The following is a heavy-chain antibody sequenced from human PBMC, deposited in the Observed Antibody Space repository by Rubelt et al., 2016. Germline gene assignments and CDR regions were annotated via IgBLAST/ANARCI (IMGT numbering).Heavy chain of an antibody. CDR1: GYTFTSYG. D-gene: IGHD3-10*01. CDR2: ISAYNGNT. V-gene: IGHV1-18*01. CDR3: ARYRWFGELLTHNWFDP. Sequence: QVQLVQSGAEVKKPGASVKVSCKASGYTFTSYGISWVRQAPGQGLEWMGWISAYNGNTKYAQKLQGRVTMTTDTSTSTAYMELRSLRSDDTAVYYCARYRWFGELLTHNWFDPWGQGTLVTVSS. J-gene: IGHJ5*02.